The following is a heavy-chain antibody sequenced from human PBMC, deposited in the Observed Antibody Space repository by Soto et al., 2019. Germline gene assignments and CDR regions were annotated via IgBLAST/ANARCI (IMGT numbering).Heavy chain of an antibody. CDR1: GFTFSSDG. CDR2: ISGAGAGT. Sequence: EVQLLEFGGGLVQPGGSLRLSCAASGFTFSSDGMSWVRQTPGKGLEWVSAISGAGAGTYYAASVKGRFTISRDNSKNSLYLQMNSLRAEDTAIYFCVRQPVWQRFDPWGQGTLVTVSS. J-gene: IGHJ5*02. CDR3: VRQPVWQRFDP. D-gene: IGHD6-13*01. V-gene: IGHV3-23*01.